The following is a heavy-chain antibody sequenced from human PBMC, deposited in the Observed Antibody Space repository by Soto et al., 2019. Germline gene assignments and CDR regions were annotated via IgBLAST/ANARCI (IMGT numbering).Heavy chain of an antibody. D-gene: IGHD6-13*01. J-gene: IGHJ6*03. V-gene: IGHV1-8*01. CDR1: GYTFTSYD. CDR2: MNPNSGNT. CDR3: ARGGSSWYVAYYYYYYMDV. Sequence: QVQLVQSGAEVKKPGASVKVSCKASGYTFTSYDINWVRQATGQGLEWMGWMNPNSGNTGYAQKFQGRVTMTRNTSISTAYMEQSSLRSEDTAVYYCARGGSSWYVAYYYYYYMDVWGKGTTVTVSS.